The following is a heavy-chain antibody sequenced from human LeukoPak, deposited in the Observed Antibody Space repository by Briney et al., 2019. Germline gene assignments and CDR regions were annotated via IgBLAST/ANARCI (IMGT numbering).Heavy chain of an antibody. CDR2: VHHTGST. CDR1: GYSISRGYY. Sequence: PSETLSLTCNVSGYSISRGYYWGWIRQPPGKGLEWIGSVHHTGSTYYNPSLRSRVSISVDKSTNHISLEVTSVTAADTAVYYCARHGAVAGTYYYYYGMDVWGQGTTVTVSS. J-gene: IGHJ6*02. V-gene: IGHV4-38-2*02. CDR3: ARHGAVAGTYYYYYGMDV. D-gene: IGHD6-19*01.